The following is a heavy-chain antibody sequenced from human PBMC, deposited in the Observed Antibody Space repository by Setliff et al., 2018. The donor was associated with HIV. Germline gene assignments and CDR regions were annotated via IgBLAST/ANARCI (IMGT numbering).Heavy chain of an antibody. J-gene: IGHJ4*02. D-gene: IGHD3-3*01. V-gene: IGHV1-46*01. CDR2: INPHGGST. Sequence: ASVKVSCKASGYTFSSYSLHWVRQAPGQGLEWMGVINPHGGSTNYAQKFQGRVTMTRGTSTSTVYMELSSLRSDDTAVYYCARLRPTAFFDYWGQGTLVTAPQ. CDR3: ARLRPTAFFDY. CDR1: GYTFSSYS.